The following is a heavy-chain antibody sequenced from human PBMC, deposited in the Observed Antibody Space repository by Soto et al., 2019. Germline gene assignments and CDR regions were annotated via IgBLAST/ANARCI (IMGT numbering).Heavy chain of an antibody. D-gene: IGHD5-12*01. CDR1: GGSISSYY. J-gene: IGHJ3*02. CDR3: TRDDRDGYNYLSAFDI. V-gene: IGHV4-59*01. Sequence: QVQLQESGPGLVKPSETLSLTCTVSGGSISSYYWSWIRQPPGKGLEWIGYIYYSGSTNYNPSLKSRVTISVDTSKNQFSLKLSSVTAADTAVYYCTRDDRDGYNYLSAFDIWGQGTMVTVSS. CDR2: IYYSGST.